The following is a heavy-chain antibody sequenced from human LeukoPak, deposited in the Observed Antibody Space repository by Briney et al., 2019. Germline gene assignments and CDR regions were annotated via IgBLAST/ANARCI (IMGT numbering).Heavy chain of an antibody. CDR2: INSDGNTM. CDR1: GFTFSSYW. CDR3: ARATSGYYYGYFDL. J-gene: IGHJ2*01. Sequence: PGGSLRLSCAASGFTFSSYWMHWVRQAPGKGLVWVSRINSDGNTMSYADSVKGQFTISRDNAKNTLYLQMNSLRAEDTAVYYCARATSGYYYGYFDLWGRGTLVTVSS. D-gene: IGHD3-22*01. V-gene: IGHV3-74*01.